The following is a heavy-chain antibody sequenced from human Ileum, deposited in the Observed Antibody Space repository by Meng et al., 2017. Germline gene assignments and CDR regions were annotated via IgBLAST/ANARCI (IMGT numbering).Heavy chain of an antibody. CDR2: INHSGST. J-gene: IGHJ4*02. CDR1: CGSYMGYY. CDR3: SRTSYYDNSGYYPG. D-gene: IGHD3-22*01. V-gene: IGHV4-34*01. Sequence: QGQQQPWGQAWLKPPETLSPTCAVYCGSYMGYYWSWIRQPRGKWLEWIGEINHSGSTNYKQSLKSLVTISVDTSKNQFSLKLSSVTAADTAVYYCSRTSYYDNSGYYPGWGQGTLVTVSS.